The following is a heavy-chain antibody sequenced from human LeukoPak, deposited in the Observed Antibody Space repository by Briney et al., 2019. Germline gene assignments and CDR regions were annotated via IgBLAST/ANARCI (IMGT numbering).Heavy chain of an antibody. J-gene: IGHJ4*02. CDR2: ISSSSSYI. CDR1: GFTFSSYS. V-gene: IGHV3-21*01. Sequence: GGSLRLSCAASGFTFSSYSMNWVRQAPGKGLEWVSSISSSSSYIYYADSVKGRFTISRDNAKNSLYLQMNSLRAEDTAAYYCARAPIYCSGGSCYNPFDYWGQGTLVTVSS. D-gene: IGHD2-15*01. CDR3: ARAPIYCSGGSCYNPFDY.